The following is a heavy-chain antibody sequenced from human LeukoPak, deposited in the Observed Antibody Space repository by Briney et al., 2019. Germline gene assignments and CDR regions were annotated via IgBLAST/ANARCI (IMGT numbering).Heavy chain of an antibody. CDR3: AKRVGATALDAFDI. D-gene: IGHD1-26*01. CDR1: GGSFGGYY. J-gene: IGHJ3*02. CDR2: INHSGST. V-gene: IGHV4-34*01. Sequence: SETLSLTCAVYGGSFGGYYWSWIRQPPGKGLEWIGEINHSGSTNYNPSLKSRVTISVDTSRDQFSLKLSSVTAADTAVYYCAKRVGATALDAFDIWGQGTMVTVSS.